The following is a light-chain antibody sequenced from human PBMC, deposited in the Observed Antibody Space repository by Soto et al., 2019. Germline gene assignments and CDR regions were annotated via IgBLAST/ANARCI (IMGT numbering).Light chain of an antibody. Sequence: AIQMTQSPSALSASVGDKVTISCRASQGIGNALGWYQQKPGKPPKVLIYGASNLQSGVPPRFSGSGSCTEFTIAISSLQPEESATYYCLKDSNYPWTFGQGTKVEIK. CDR3: LKDSNYPWT. CDR1: QGIGNA. CDR2: GAS. J-gene: IGKJ1*01. V-gene: IGKV1-6*01.